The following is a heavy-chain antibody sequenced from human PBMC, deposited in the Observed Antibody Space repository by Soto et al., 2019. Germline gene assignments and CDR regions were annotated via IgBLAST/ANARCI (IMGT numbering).Heavy chain of an antibody. CDR2: FVPLFGST. CDR1: GGTFSGYA. J-gene: IGHJ4*02. Sequence: QVQLVQSGAEVKKPGSSVKVSCQASGGTFSGYALTWVRQAPGQGLEWMGEFVPLFGSTNYAQKFARRITIIADESTSTGYMELSTLRSEDTAVYYCATHSLGTSSPPYFDNWGQGTLVTVSS. V-gene: IGHV1-69*01. D-gene: IGHD2-15*01. CDR3: ATHSLGTSSPPYFDN.